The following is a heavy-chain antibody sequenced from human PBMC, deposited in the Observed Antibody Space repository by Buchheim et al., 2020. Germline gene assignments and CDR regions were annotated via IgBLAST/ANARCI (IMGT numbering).Heavy chain of an antibody. CDR2: LFPLSGTT. Sequence: QAHLVQSGAEVKKPGSSVKVSCKASGGTFNTHAISWVRQAPGQGLEWMGGLFPLSGTTKYAQRFRDRVTFTADESKSNSHMQLSRLSTEDAAVYYCATRFVIRTVKGYYYYDLDVWGQGT. D-gene: IGHD2-15*01. J-gene: IGHJ6*02. CDR3: ATRFVIRTVKGYYYYDLDV. V-gene: IGHV1-69*01. CDR1: GGTFNTHA.